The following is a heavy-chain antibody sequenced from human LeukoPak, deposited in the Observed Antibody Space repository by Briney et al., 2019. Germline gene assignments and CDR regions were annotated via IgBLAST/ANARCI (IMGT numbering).Heavy chain of an antibody. V-gene: IGHV4-34*01. CDR2: INHSGST. Sequence: KASETLSLTCAVYGGSFSGYYWSWIRQPPGKGLEWIGEINHSGSTNYNPSLKSRVTISVDTSKNQFSLKLSSVTAADTAVYYCARRGRRFLNSPYFDYWGQGTLVTVSS. CDR1: GGSFSGYY. D-gene: IGHD3-3*01. CDR3: ARRGRRFLNSPYFDY. J-gene: IGHJ4*02.